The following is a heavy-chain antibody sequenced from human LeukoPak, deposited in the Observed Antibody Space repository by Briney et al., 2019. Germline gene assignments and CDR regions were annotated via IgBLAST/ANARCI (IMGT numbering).Heavy chain of an antibody. CDR3: ASTGSYWPLDN. CDR1: GFTFSDYY. J-gene: IGHJ4*02. Sequence: PGGSLRLSCAASGFTFSDYYMSWIRRAPGKGLEWLSYISSSSSYTNYADSVKGRFTISRDNAKNSLSLQMNSLRAEDTAVYYCASTGSYWPLDNWGQGTLVTVSS. CDR2: ISSSSSYT. V-gene: IGHV3-11*03. D-gene: IGHD1-26*01.